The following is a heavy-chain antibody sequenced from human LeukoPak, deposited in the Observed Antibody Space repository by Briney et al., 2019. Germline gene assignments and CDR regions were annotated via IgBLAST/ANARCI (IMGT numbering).Heavy chain of an antibody. CDR2: IYTSGST. Sequence: PSETLSLTCTVSGGSNSSYYWSWIRQPPGKGLKWIGYIYTSGSTNYNPSLKSRVTISVDTSKNQFSLKLSSVTAADTAVYYCARAYCSGGSCYSSRGMFDPWGQGTLVTVSS. CDR3: ARAYCSGGSCYSSRGMFDP. D-gene: IGHD2-15*01. V-gene: IGHV4-59*01. J-gene: IGHJ5*02. CDR1: GGSNSSYY.